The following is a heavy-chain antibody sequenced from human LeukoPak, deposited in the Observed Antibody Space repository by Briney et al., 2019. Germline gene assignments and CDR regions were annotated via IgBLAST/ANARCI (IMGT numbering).Heavy chain of an antibody. CDR1: GYTFTNFG. D-gene: IGHD3-3*01. Sequence: GASVNVSSTASGYTFTNFGISGVRQAPGQGLEWMGWTSTYNGNRNYLQKFQGRVTMTTDTSTSTAYMELSSLRSDDTAVYYCARGAGRDFWSGYCTNWGQGTLVTVSS. CDR3: ARGAGRDFWSGYCTN. J-gene: IGHJ4*02. CDR2: TSTYNGNR. V-gene: IGHV1-18*01.